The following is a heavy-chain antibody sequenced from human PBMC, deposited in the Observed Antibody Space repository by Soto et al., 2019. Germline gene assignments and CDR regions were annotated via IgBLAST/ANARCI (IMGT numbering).Heavy chain of an antibody. D-gene: IGHD6-13*01. V-gene: IGHV4-4*02. CDR2: IYYSGTT. Sequence: TLSLTCVVSGGSIGYSNWWIWVRQPPGKGLEWIGEIYYSGTTNYNPSLKSRVTISIDTSKNQFFLKLSSVTAADTAVYYCARHQSHSSSYVDPWGQG. J-gene: IGHJ5*02. CDR1: GGSIGYSNW. CDR3: ARHQSHSSSYVDP.